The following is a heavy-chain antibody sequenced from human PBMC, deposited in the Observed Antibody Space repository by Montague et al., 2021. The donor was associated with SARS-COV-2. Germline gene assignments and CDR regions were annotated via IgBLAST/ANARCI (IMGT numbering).Heavy chain of an antibody. CDR3: ARGRQHINMVVVVVTGGEYYFDF. D-gene: IGHD3-22*01. V-gene: IGHV4-34*01. J-gene: IGHJ4*02. Sequence: SETLSLTCAVYDGSFSDYSWTWIRQPAGKGLEWIGEINHRGSTNYNPSLKSRVTISVDTSKNQFSLKMTSVTVADTAVYYCARGRQHINMVVVVVTGGEYYFDFWGQGTLVAVSS. CDR2: INHRGST. CDR1: DGSFSDYS.